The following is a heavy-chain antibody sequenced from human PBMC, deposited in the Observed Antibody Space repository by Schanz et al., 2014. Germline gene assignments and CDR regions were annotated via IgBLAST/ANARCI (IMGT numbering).Heavy chain of an antibody. CDR3: ARPLGPNYYYYGLDV. Sequence: EVQLLESGGALEQPGGSLRLSCAASGFTFSSYWMHWVRQAPGKGLVWVSRINSDGSTTIYADSVKGRFTISRDNAKNTLYLQMNSLRAEDTAVYYCARPLGPNYYYYGLDVWGQGTTVTVSS. CDR2: INSDGSTT. V-gene: IGHV3-74*02. CDR1: GFTFSSYW. J-gene: IGHJ6*02.